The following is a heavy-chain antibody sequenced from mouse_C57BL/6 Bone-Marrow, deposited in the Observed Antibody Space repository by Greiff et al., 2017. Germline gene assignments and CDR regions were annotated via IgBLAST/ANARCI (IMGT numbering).Heavy chain of an antibody. D-gene: IGHD2-4*01. CDR1: GFTFTDYY. Sequence: EVQLVESGGGLVQPGGSLSLSCAASGFTFTDYYMSWVRQPPGKALEWLGFIRNKAKGYTTEYSASVKGRFTISRDNSQSILYLQMNALRAEDSATYYCARSHYDYDAIDYWGQGTTLTVSS. CDR3: ARSHYDYDAIDY. V-gene: IGHV7-3*01. CDR2: IRNKAKGYTT. J-gene: IGHJ2*01.